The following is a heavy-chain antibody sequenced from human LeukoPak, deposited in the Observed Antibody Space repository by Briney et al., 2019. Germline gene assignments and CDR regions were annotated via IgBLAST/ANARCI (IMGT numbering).Heavy chain of an antibody. V-gene: IGHV3-48*02. Sequence: GGFLRLSCAASGFTFSTNSMNWVRQAPGKGLEWISYITSTSSAKYYADSVKGRFTISRDNAKNLLYLQMNSLRDEDTALYYCARDTNWGFDYWGQGTLVTVSS. J-gene: IGHJ4*02. CDR2: ITSTSSAK. CDR3: ARDTNWGFDY. D-gene: IGHD7-27*01. CDR1: GFTFSTNS.